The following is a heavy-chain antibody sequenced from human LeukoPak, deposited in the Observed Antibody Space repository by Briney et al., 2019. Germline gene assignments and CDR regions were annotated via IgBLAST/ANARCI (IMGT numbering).Heavy chain of an antibody. Sequence: ASVKVSCKASGYTFTDYYIHWVRQAPGQGVEWMAWINPNSGGTYYAQNFHDRITLTRDTSISTAYMELSRLRSDDTAIYYCARANALYCSSTSCFFDYWGQGTLVTVSS. J-gene: IGHJ4*02. CDR3: ARANALYCSSTSCFFDY. CDR2: INPNSGGT. D-gene: IGHD2-2*01. CDR1: GYTFTDYY. V-gene: IGHV1-2*02.